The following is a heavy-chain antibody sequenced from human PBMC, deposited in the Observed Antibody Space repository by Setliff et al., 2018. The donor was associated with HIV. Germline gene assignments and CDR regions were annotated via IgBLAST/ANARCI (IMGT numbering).Heavy chain of an antibody. J-gene: IGHJ4*02. CDR2: IYYSGRT. V-gene: IGHV4-31*01. Sequence: PSETLSLTCTVSGDSISSAGYYWNWIRQRPETGLEWIGYIYYSGRTFYNPSLKSQITISVDTSKNQFSLKLNSVTAADTAVYYCARGGYGYTSDYFDYWGQGILVTVSS. CDR3: ARGGYGYTSDYFDY. D-gene: IGHD5-12*01. CDR1: GDSISSAGYY.